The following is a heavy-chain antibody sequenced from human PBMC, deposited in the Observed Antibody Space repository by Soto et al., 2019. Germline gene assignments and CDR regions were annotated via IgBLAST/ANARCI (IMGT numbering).Heavy chain of an antibody. J-gene: IGHJ3*02. CDR2: ISYDGTNK. Sequence: ESGGGVVQPGRSLRLSCAASGFTFSSSGIHWVRQAPGKGLEWVSIISYDGTNKYYADSVKGRFTISRDNSKNMLYLQMSSLRAEDTAVYYCAKDLGWFDCFDIWGQGTMVTVSS. CDR3: AKDLGWFDCFDI. D-gene: IGHD3-10*01. V-gene: IGHV3-30*18. CDR1: GFTFSSSG.